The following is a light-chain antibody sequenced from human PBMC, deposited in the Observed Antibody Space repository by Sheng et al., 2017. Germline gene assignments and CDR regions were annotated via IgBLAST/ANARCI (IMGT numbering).Light chain of an antibody. CDR3: QQYYSSPCS. V-gene: IGKV4-1*01. J-gene: IGKJ2*03. Sequence: DIVMTQSPDTLTVSLGERASISCKSSHNLLYRSNTENALAWYQQKPGQPPKLLIYWASTRESGVPDRFSGSGSGTEFTLTISSLQAEDVAVYYCQQYYSSPCSFGQGTQAGDQT. CDR1: HNLLYRSNTENA. CDR2: WAS.